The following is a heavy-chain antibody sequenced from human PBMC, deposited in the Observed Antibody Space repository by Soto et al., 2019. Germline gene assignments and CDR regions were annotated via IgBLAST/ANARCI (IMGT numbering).Heavy chain of an antibody. J-gene: IGHJ4*02. CDR1: GGSISSGGYS. CDR3: ARRQVVAIDY. D-gene: IGHD3-22*01. Sequence: LSLTCAVSGGSISSGGYSWSWIRQPPGKGLEWIGYIYHSGSTYYNPSLKSRVTISVDRSKNQFSLKLSSVTAADTAVYYCARRQVVAIDYWGQGTLVTVSS. CDR2: IYHSGST. V-gene: IGHV4-30-2*01.